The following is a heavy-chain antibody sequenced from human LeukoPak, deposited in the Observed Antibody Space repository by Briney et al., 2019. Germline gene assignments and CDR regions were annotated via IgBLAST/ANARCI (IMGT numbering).Heavy chain of an antibody. Sequence: GGSLRLSCAASGFTFSSYSMNWVRQAPGKGLEWVSSISSSSYIYYADSVKGRFTISRDNAKNSLYLQMNSLRAEDTAVYYCARGTVGATYAFDYWGQGTLVTVSS. V-gene: IGHV3-21*01. CDR3: ARGTVGATYAFDY. CDR1: GFTFSSYS. J-gene: IGHJ4*02. CDR2: ISSSSYI. D-gene: IGHD1-26*01.